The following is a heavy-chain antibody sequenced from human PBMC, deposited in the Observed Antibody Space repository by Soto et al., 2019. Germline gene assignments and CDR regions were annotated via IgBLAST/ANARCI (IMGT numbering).Heavy chain of an antibody. Sequence: GGSLRLSCPPSGFNFYTYAMTWARQAPGKGLEWVSGISGDGTRTYYGDSVKGRFTISRDNSKNTVFLQMNSLRAEDTALYYCVKDLRPNRGWFGPWGQGTRVTVSS. CDR3: VKDLRPNRGWFGP. CDR2: ISGDGTRT. V-gene: IGHV3-23*01. J-gene: IGHJ5*02. CDR1: GFNFYTYA. D-gene: IGHD3-3*01.